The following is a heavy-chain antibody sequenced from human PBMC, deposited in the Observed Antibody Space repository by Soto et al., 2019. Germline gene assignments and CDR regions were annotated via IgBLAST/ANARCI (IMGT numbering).Heavy chain of an antibody. J-gene: IGHJ5*02. CDR3: ARVTSMVRGVIDNGFDP. V-gene: IGHV1-69*01. CDR2: IIPMYGPA. CDR1: GGTFSSYA. Sequence: QVPLVQSGAEVKKPGSSVTVSCKASGGTFSSYAIHWGRQAPGQGLEWMGGIIPMYGPAKYAQRFQGRVTMTADESTTTVYMELTSLTSQDTAVYYCARVTSMVRGVIDNGFDPWGHGTLVTVSS. D-gene: IGHD3-10*01.